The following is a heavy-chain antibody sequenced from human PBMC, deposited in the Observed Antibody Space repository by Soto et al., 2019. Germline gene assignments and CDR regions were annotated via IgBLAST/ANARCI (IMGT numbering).Heavy chain of an antibody. Sequence: PDGSLRLSCAASGFTRSSYSMNWVRQAPGKGLEWISYISTTSSSIYYADSVKGRFTISRDNAKNSLFLQMNSLRDEDTAVYYCARKGVAFDYWGQGALVTVSS. D-gene: IGHD3-3*01. V-gene: IGHV3-48*02. CDR1: GFTRSSYS. CDR3: ARKGVAFDY. J-gene: IGHJ4*02. CDR2: ISTTSSSI.